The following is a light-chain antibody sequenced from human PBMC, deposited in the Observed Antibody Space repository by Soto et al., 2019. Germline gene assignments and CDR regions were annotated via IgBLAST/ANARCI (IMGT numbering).Light chain of an antibody. Sequence: DTQMTQSPTSLSASVGDSVTITCRASQGINNYLAWYQQKPGKVPVLLIYSASTLKAGIPSRFSGSGAGTDFTLTISSLQPEDFATYYCQQYGDWPGAFGGGTKVEIK. CDR3: QQYGDWPGA. CDR1: QGINNY. J-gene: IGKJ4*01. V-gene: IGKV1-27*01. CDR2: SAS.